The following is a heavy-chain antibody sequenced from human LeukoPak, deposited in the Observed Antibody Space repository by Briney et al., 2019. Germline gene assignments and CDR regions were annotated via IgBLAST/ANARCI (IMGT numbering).Heavy chain of an antibody. D-gene: IGHD1-26*01. CDR1: GFTFSSHS. V-gene: IGHV3-30*18. CDR2: ISYDGNHK. CDR3: AKGELHFNTCSFDY. Sequence: GGSLRLSCAASGFTFSSHSMNWVRQAPGKGLEWVAVISYDGNHKYYGDSVKGRFTISRDNSRNTLYLQMDSLKTEDTAVYYCAKGELHFNTCSFDYWGQGTLVTVSS. J-gene: IGHJ4*02.